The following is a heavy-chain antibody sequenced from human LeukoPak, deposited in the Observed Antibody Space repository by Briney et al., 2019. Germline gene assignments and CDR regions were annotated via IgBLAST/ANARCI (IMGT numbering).Heavy chain of an antibody. D-gene: IGHD3-22*01. CDR1: GGSISSGSYY. Sequence: SETLSLTCTVSGGSISSGSYYWSWIRQPAGKGLEWIGRIYTSGSTNYNPSLKSRVTISVDTSKNQFSLKLSSVTAADTAVYYCASSPDYYDSSGYYWDYWGQGTLVTVSS. CDR2: IYTSGST. V-gene: IGHV4-61*02. CDR3: ASSPDYYDSSGYYWDY. J-gene: IGHJ4*02.